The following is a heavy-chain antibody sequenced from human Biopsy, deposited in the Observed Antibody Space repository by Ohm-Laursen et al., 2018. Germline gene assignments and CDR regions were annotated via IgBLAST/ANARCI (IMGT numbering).Heavy chain of an antibody. Sequence: SLRLSCSASGSTFTDYDISWVRHVPGQGLEWLALISPSSTTIYYADSVRGRFFISRDDAKNSVSLEMSSLRADDTALYFCARNVRLEMTDHSGVTTYSRYFAMDAWGRGTTVTVSS. D-gene: IGHD1-1*01. CDR2: ISPSSTTI. J-gene: IGHJ6*02. CDR3: ARNVRLEMTDHSGVTTYSRYFAMDA. CDR1: GSTFTDYD. V-gene: IGHV3-11*01.